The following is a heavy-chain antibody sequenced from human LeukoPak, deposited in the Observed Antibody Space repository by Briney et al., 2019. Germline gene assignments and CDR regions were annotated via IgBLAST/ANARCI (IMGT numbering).Heavy chain of an antibody. J-gene: IGHJ4*02. CDR3: AKDRGVGWELRHFDY. Sequence: GGSLRLSCVASGFTFSKNAMHWVRQAPGKGLECVAFISYDGSNKYYADPVNGRFTISRDNSKNTLYLQMNNLRTEDTAVYYCAKDRGVGWELRHFDYWGQGILLTVSS. CDR1: GFTFSKNA. CDR2: ISYDGSNK. V-gene: IGHV3-30-3*01. D-gene: IGHD1-26*01.